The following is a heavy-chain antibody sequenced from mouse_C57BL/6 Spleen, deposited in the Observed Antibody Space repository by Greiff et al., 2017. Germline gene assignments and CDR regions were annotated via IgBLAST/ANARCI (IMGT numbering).Heavy chain of an antibody. CDR1: GYTFTSYW. CDR2: IDPNSGGT. V-gene: IGHV1-72*01. CDR3: AREGGYYDYDGYAMDY. D-gene: IGHD2-4*01. J-gene: IGHJ4*01. Sequence: QVHVKQPGAELVKPGASVKLSCKASGYTFTSYWMHWVKQRPGRGLEWIGRIDPNSGGTKYNEKFKSKATLTVDKPSSTAYMQLSSLTSEDSAVYYCAREGGYYDYDGYAMDYWGQGTSVTVSS.